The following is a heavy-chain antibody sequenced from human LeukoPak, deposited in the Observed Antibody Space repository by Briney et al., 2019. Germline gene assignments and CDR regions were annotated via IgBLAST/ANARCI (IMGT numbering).Heavy chain of an antibody. CDR3: ATDRVYRSSGRSWGFFDY. J-gene: IGHJ4*02. Sequence: ASVKASCKISEYSLSDLSIHWVREAPGEGLEWMGGFDSENNKMVYSQKFQGRVTTTEDTSADTAYMELTSLRSEDTAVYFCATDRVYRSSGRSWGFFDYWGQGTLVIVSS. CDR1: EYSLSDLS. CDR2: FDSENNKM. V-gene: IGHV1-24*01. D-gene: IGHD6-19*01.